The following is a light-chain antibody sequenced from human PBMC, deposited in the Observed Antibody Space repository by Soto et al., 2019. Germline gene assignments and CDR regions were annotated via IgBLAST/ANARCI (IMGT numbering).Light chain of an antibody. CDR2: AAS. CDR1: QSVIKY. CDR3: QQYNTYST. J-gene: IGKJ5*01. Sequence: DIQMTQSPSSLSASVGDRVTITCRASQSVIKYLHWYQQKPGKVPRLLIYAASNLQSGVPSRFSGSGSGTEFTLTISSLQPDDFATYYCQQYNTYSTFGQGTRLEIK. V-gene: IGKV1-5*01.